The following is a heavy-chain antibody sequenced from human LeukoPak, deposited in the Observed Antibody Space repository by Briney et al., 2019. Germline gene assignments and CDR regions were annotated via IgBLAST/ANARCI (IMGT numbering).Heavy chain of an antibody. CDR1: GGPFSGYY. V-gene: IGHV4-34*01. Sequence: SETLSLTCAVYGGPFSGYYWSWIRQPPGKGLEWIGEINHSGSTNYNPSLKSRVTISVDTSKNQFSLKLSSVTAADTAVYYCARQGSRWSLFGYFDYWGQGTLVTVSS. J-gene: IGHJ4*02. CDR2: INHSGST. CDR3: ARQGSRWSLFGYFDY. D-gene: IGHD2-8*01.